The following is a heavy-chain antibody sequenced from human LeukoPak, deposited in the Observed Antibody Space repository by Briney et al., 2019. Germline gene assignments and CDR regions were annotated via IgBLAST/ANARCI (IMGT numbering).Heavy chain of an antibody. J-gene: IGHJ5*02. D-gene: IGHD3-10*02. CDR3: ARGVTKFSWFDP. CDR2: IYTSGST. V-gene: IGHV4-4*07. CDR1: GGSISSYY. Sequence: SETLSLTCTVSGGSISSYYWSWIRQPAGKGLEWIGRIYTSGSTNYNPSHKSRVTMSVDTSKNQLSLKQSPVSAADTAVYYCARGVTKFSWFDPWGQGTLVTVSP.